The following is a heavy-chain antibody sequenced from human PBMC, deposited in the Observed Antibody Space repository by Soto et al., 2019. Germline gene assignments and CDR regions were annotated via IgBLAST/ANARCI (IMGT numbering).Heavy chain of an antibody. CDR1: GFTFSSYA. J-gene: IGHJ6*02. CDR3: ANGYSSSGSPGSRGMDV. D-gene: IGHD6-13*01. V-gene: IGHV3-23*01. CDR2: ISGSGGTT. Sequence: GGSLRLSCAASGFTFSSYAMSWVRQAPGKGLEWVSAISGSGGTTYYADSVKGRFTISRDNSENTLYLQMNSLRAEDTAVYYCANGYSSSGSPGSRGMDVWGQGTTVTVSS.